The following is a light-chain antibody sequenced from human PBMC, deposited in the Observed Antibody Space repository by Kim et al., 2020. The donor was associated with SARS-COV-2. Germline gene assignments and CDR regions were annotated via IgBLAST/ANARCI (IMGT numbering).Light chain of an antibody. CDR3: SSYAGSNNLV. V-gene: IGLV2-8*01. CDR1: SSDVGAYNY. J-gene: IGLJ2*01. CDR2: GVS. Sequence: QSALTQPPSASGSPGQSVTISCTGTSSDVGAYNYVSWYQLHPGKAPKLMIYGVSKRPSGVPDRFSGSKSGNTASLTVSGLQAEVEADYYCSSYAGSNNLVFGGGTQLTVL.